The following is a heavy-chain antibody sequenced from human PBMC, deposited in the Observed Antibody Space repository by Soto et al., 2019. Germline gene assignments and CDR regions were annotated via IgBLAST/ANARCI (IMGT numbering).Heavy chain of an antibody. CDR2: ISYDENNR. J-gene: IGHJ5*02. Sequence: QVQQVESGGGVVQPGRSLRLSCAASGFTFRNYDMHWVRQAPGKGLEWVAVISYDENNRYYTDSVKGRFTISRDNSKNMLYLQVNSLRPEDTAVYYCARAMDTAMASKDNWFDPWGQGTLVTVSS. CDR3: ARAMDTAMASKDNWFDP. D-gene: IGHD5-18*01. CDR1: GFTFRNYD. V-gene: IGHV3-30-3*01.